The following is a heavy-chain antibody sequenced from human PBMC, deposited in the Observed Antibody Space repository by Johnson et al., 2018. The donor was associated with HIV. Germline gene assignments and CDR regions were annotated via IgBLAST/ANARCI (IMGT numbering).Heavy chain of an antibody. CDR2: IWYDGSNK. CDR1: GFTFSSYG. Sequence: QVQLVESGGGVVQPGRSLRLSCAASGFTFSSYGMHWVRQAPGKGLEWVAVIWYDGSNKYYADSVKGRFTISRDNSKNTLYLQMNSLRGEDTAVYYCARGDFGWNDDFAFDIWGQGTMVTVSS. CDR3: ARGDFGWNDDFAFDI. V-gene: IGHV3-30*19. J-gene: IGHJ3*02. D-gene: IGHD1-1*01.